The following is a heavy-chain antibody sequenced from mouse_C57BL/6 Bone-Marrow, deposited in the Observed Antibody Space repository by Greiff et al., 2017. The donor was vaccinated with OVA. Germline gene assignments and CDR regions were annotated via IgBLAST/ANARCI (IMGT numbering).Heavy chain of an antibody. CDR2: IYPGDGDT. Sequence: VQLQQSGAELVKPGASVKISCKASGYAFSSYWMNWVKQRPGKGLEWIGQIYPGDGDTNYNGKFKGKATLTADKSSSTAYMQLSSLTSEDSAVYFCARGGLGYYGSTWYFDVGGTGTTVTVSS. J-gene: IGHJ1*03. CDR1: GYAFSSYW. V-gene: IGHV1-80*01. CDR3: ARGGLGYYGSTWYFDV. D-gene: IGHD1-1*01.